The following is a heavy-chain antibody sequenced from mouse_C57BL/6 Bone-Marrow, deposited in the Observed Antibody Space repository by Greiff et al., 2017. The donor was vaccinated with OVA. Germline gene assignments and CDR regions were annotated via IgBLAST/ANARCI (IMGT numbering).Heavy chain of an antibody. J-gene: IGHJ4*01. CDR2: ISDGGSYT. V-gene: IGHV5-4*01. D-gene: IGHD2-3*01. CDR1: GFTFSSYA. Sequence: VQLKESGGGLVKPGGSLKLSCAASGFTFSSYAMSWVRQTPEKRLEWVATISDGGSYTYYPDNIKGRFTISRDNAKNNLYLQMSHLKSEDTAMYYCARVDDGYLYAMDYWGQGTSVTVSS. CDR3: ARVDDGYLYAMDY.